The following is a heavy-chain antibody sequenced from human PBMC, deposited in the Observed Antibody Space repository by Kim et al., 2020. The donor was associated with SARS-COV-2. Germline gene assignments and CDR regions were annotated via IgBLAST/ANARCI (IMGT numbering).Heavy chain of an antibody. CDR3: AREVRQQLENWFDP. CDR1: GFTFSSYS. Sequence: GGSLRLSCAASGFTFSSYSMNWVRQAPGKGLEWVSSISSSSSYIYYADSVKGRFTISRDNAKNSLYLQMNSLRAEDTAVYYCAREVRQQLENWFDPWGQGTLVTVSS. CDR2: ISSSSSYI. J-gene: IGHJ5*02. D-gene: IGHD6-13*01. V-gene: IGHV3-21*01.